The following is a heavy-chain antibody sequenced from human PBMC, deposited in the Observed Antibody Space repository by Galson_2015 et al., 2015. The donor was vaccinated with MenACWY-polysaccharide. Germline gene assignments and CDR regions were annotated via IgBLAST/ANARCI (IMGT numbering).Heavy chain of an antibody. D-gene: IGHD4-23*01. CDR1: GFTFSSYS. V-gene: IGHV3-21*01. CDR2: ISSSSSYV. J-gene: IGHJ5*02. Sequence: SLRLCCAASGFTFSSYSMNWVRQAPGKGLEWVSSISSSSSYVYYADSVKGRFTISRDNSKNTLYLQMNSLRAEDTAVYYCAKVPRGGIPSWGQGTLVTVSS. CDR3: AKVPRGGIPS.